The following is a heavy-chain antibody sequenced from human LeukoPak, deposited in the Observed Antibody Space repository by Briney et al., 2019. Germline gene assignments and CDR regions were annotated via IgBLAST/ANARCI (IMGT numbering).Heavy chain of an antibody. CDR2: ISAYNGNT. V-gene: IGHV1-18*01. J-gene: IGHJ4*02. CDR3: ARVDVVVPAAMQGLDY. Sequence: GASVKVSCKASGYTFTSYGISWVRQAPGQGLEWMGWISAYNGNTNYAQKLQGRVTMTTDTSTSTAYMELRSLRSDDTAVYYCARVDVVVPAAMQGLDYWGQGTLVTVSS. D-gene: IGHD2-2*01. CDR1: GYTFTSYG.